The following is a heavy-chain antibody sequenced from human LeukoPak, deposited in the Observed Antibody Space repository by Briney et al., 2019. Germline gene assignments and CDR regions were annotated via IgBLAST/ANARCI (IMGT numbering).Heavy chain of an antibody. CDR1: GDSISSHY. D-gene: IGHD3-9*01. Sequence: KTSEPLSLPCTVSGDSISSHYWLCIRQPAGKGLEWIGRIYTRGSTNYNPSLKSRVTMSVDTSKNQFSLKLSSVTAADTAVYYCARSTYYDILTGDLFDYWGQGTLVTVSS. V-gene: IGHV4-4*07. J-gene: IGHJ4*02. CDR2: IYTRGST. CDR3: ARSTYYDILTGDLFDY.